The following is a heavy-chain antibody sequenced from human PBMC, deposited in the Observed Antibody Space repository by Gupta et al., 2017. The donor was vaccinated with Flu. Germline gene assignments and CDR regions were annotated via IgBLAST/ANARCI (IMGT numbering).Heavy chain of an antibody. CDR2: RSHSGNIT. CDR1: A. J-gene: IGHJ6*03. D-gene: IGHD4-4*01. Sequence: AMIWVRQAPGEGLEWVSARSHSGNITYYTDSGKGRFTIYRDNSKSMLFLQMSSLTAEDTAVYYCVKGDTVMRSNYYYYMDGWGKGTTVTVSS. V-gene: IGHV3-23*01. CDR3: VKGDTVMRSNYYYYMDG.